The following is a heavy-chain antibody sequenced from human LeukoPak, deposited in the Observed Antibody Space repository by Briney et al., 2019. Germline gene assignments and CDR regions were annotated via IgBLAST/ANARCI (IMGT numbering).Heavy chain of an antibody. J-gene: IGHJ4*02. Sequence: GGSLRLSYTASGFIFNDYYMSWIRQTPGKGLEWLSYISRTGNTIYYRDSVKGRFTISRDNASNQLHLQMDNLRAEDTAVYFCARDLGSSTVTTAFDYWGQGTLVTVSS. CDR1: GFIFNDYY. CDR2: ISRTGNTI. CDR3: ARDLGSSTVTTAFDY. D-gene: IGHD4-17*01. V-gene: IGHV3-11*01.